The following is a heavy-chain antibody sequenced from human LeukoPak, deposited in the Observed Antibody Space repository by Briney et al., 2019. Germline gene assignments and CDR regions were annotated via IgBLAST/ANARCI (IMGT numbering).Heavy chain of an antibody. Sequence: GGSLRLSCAASGFTFDDYGMSWVRQAPGKALEWVSGINWNGGRTGYADSVKGRFTISRDNAKNSLYLQMNSLRAEDTALYHCARAVSSSGLGAFDIWGQGTMVTVSS. CDR3: ARAVSSSGLGAFDI. D-gene: IGHD6-6*01. V-gene: IGHV3-20*01. CDR1: GFTFDDYG. J-gene: IGHJ3*02. CDR2: INWNGGRT.